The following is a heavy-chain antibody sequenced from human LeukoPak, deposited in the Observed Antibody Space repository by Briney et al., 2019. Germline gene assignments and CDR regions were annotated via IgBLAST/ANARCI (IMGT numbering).Heavy chain of an antibody. V-gene: IGHV3-30*02. CDR1: GFTFSNSG. CDR3: ARERTKGGSDAFDI. Sequence: GGSLRLACTASGFTFSNSGMHWVRQAPGKGLGWVAFIRYDGSNEFYVDSVKGRFTISRDNSMNTLNLQMSSLRPQDTAVYYCARERTKGGSDAFDIWGQGTMVTVSS. J-gene: IGHJ3*02. D-gene: IGHD1-1*01. CDR2: IRYDGSNE.